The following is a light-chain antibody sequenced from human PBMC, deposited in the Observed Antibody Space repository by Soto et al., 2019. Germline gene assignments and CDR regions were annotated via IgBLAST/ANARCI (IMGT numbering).Light chain of an antibody. J-gene: IGLJ1*01. V-gene: IGLV2-14*01. CDR2: EVS. Sequence: QSVLTQPASVSGSPGQSIAISCTGTSSDVGGYKYVSWYQQHPGKAPKLLISEVSNRPSGVSDRFSGSKSGNTASLTISGLQAEDEADYYCCSYVGATTYVFGTGTKVTVL. CDR3: CSYVGATTYV. CDR1: SSDVGGYKY.